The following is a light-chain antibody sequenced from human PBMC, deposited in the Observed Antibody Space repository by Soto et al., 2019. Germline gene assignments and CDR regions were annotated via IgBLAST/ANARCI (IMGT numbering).Light chain of an antibody. CDR1: SCNVGRYNY. V-gene: IGLV2-14*01. J-gene: IGLJ2*01. CDR3: NSYSISSTRGV. CDR2: DVS. Sequence: QSVLTQPPSVSGSPGQSITISCTGSSCNVGRYNYVSWYQQHPGKAPKLIIYDVSNRPSGVSNRFSGSKSGNTASLTISGLQDEDEADYYCNSYSISSTRGVVGGGTKLTVL.